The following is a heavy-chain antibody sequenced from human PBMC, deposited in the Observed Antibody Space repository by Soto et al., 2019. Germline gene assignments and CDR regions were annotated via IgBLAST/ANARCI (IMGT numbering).Heavy chain of an antibody. CDR1: GGSISSSSYY. V-gene: IGHV4-39*01. Sequence: QLQLQESGPGLVKPSETLSLTCNVSGGSISSSSYYWGWIRQPPGKGLEWIGHIFHTGSTYYNPSLKSRVNISVDTSKNQFSLKLSSVTATDTAVYYCARRRIVVTTNFDYWGQGTLVTVSS. CDR3: ARRRIVVTTNFDY. J-gene: IGHJ4*02. D-gene: IGHD1-26*01. CDR2: IFHTGST.